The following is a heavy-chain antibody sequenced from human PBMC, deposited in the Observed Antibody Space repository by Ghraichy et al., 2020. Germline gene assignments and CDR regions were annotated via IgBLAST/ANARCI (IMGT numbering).Heavy chain of an antibody. D-gene: IGHD6-6*01. J-gene: IGHJ6*02. V-gene: IGHV1-18*01. CDR2: ISAYNGVT. CDR3: ARGGSSSSGFYYGLDV. CDR1: GYTFSSYG. Sequence: ASVKVSCKASGYTFSSYGINWVRQAPGQGLEWMGWISAYNGVTNSAQNFQDRVTMTTDTSTSTAYMELRSLRSDDTAVFHCARGGSSSSGFYYGLDVWGQGTTVTVSS.